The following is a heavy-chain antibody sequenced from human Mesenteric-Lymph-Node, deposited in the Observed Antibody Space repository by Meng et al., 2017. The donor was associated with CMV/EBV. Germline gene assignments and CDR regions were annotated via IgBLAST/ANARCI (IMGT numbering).Heavy chain of an antibody. Sequence: GGSLRLSCAASGFTFSPCGMHWVRQAPGKGLEWVAVIWYGGSSKHYADSVKGRFTISRDNSKNTLFLQMNSLRAEDTAVYYCAKDLRAMDVWGQGTTVTVSS. CDR1: GFTFSPCG. CDR3: AKDLRAMDV. V-gene: IGHV3-33*06. CDR2: IWYGGSSK. J-gene: IGHJ6*02.